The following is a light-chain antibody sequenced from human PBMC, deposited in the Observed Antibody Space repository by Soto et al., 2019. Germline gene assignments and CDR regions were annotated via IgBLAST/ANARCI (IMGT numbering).Light chain of an antibody. V-gene: IGKV1-5*01. CDR3: QQYNGYSTWT. CDR1: QTISTW. Sequence: IQMTQSPSSLSASQGDRATITCRASQTISTWLAWYQQKPGKAPNFLIYDASTLESGVPSRFSGSGSGTEFTLTISSLQPDDFATYYCQQYNGYSTWTFGQGTKVDI. CDR2: DAS. J-gene: IGKJ1*01.